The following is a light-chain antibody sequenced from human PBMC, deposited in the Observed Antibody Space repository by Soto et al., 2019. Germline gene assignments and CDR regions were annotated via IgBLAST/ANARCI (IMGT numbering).Light chain of an antibody. V-gene: IGLV1-44*01. CDR2: SND. CDR1: SYNIGTNT. Sequence: QSVLTQPPSASGTPGQGVTISCSGSSYNIGTNTVNWYKQLPGTAPKLLIYSNDLRPSGVPDRFSGSKSGTSAYLAISGLQSEDEADYYCEAWDDSRYGAVFGGGTQLTVL. CDR3: EAWDDSRYGAV. J-gene: IGLJ2*01.